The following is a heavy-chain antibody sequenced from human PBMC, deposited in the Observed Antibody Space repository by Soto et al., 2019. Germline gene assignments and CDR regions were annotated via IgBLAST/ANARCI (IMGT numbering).Heavy chain of an antibody. J-gene: IGHJ6*02. D-gene: IGHD2-2*01. CDR3: ARYAIDIVVVPAAISSRYGMDV. CDR1: GYTFTGYY. CDR2: INPNSGGT. Sequence: ASVKVSCKASGYTFTGYYMHWVRQAPGQGLEWMGWINPNSGGTNYAQKFQGRVTMTRDTSISTAYMELSSLRSDDTAVYYCARYAIDIVVVPAAISSRYGMDVWGQGTTVTVSS. V-gene: IGHV1-2*02.